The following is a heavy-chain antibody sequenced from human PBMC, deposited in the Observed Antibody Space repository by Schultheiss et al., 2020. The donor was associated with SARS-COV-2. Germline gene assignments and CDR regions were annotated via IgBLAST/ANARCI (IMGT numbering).Heavy chain of an antibody. Sequence: GGSLRLSCAASGFTFSSYEMNWVRQAPGKGLEWVSYISSSGSTIYYADSVKGRFTISRDNAKNSLYLQMNSLRAEDTAVYYCAREEVVVPAAIGGMDVWGQGTTVTVSS. CDR2: ISSSGSTI. J-gene: IGHJ6*02. CDR1: GFTFSSYE. D-gene: IGHD2-2*01. CDR3: AREEVVVPAAIGGMDV. V-gene: IGHV3-48*03.